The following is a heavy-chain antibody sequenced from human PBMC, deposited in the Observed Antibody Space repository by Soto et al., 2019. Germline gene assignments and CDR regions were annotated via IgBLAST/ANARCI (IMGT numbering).Heavy chain of an antibody. CDR3: ARAKWELLNYYFDY. Sequence: PSETLSLTCAVSGYSISSGYYWGWIRQPPGKGLEWIGSIYHSGSTYYNPSLKSRVTISVDTSKNQFSLKLSSVTAADTAVYYCARAKWELLNYYFDYWGQGTLVTVSS. D-gene: IGHD1-26*01. J-gene: IGHJ4*02. CDR1: GYSISSGYY. V-gene: IGHV4-38-2*01. CDR2: IYHSGST.